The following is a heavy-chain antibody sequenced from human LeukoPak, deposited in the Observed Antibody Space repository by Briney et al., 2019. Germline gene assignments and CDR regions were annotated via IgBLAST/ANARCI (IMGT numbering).Heavy chain of an antibody. CDR2: IYYSGST. V-gene: IGHV4-59*01. CDR1: GGSISSYY. D-gene: IGHD2-21*01. J-gene: IGHJ6*03. CDR3: VVSRTLYYYYMDV. Sequence: PSETLSLTCTVSGGSISSYYWSWIRQPPGKGLEWIGYIYYSGSTNYNPSLKSRVTISVDTSKNQFSLKLSSVTAADTAVYYCVVSRTLYYYYMDVWGKGTTVTGSS.